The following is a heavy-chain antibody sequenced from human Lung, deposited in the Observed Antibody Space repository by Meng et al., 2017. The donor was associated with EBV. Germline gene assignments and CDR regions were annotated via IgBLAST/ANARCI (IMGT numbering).Heavy chain of an antibody. CDR1: VFPFSGSA. V-gene: IGHV3-73*02. CDR3: TSRSF. J-gene: IGHJ4*02. CDR2: IRSKANNYTT. Sequence: VELGESGGGLVQPGGSLKHSLAASVFPFSGSAMHWVRQASGKGLEWVGRIRSKANNYTTSFGASVEGRFTISRDDSNNTAYLQMNSLKTEDTAIYYCTSRSFWGQGTLVTVSS.